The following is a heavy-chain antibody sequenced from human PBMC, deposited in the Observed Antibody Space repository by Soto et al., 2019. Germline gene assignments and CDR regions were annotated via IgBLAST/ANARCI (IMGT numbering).Heavy chain of an antibody. CDR1: GYSFPNYW. V-gene: IGHV5-51*01. CDR3: ARHNGFGENRSPDY. D-gene: IGHD3-10*01. Sequence: LGESLKISCKGSGYSFPNYWTAWVRQVPGKGLEWMGIIYGADSDTRYSPSFQGQVTISADKSISTAYLRWSNLKASDSAMYYCARHNGFGENRSPDYWGQGTLVTVSS. J-gene: IGHJ4*02. CDR2: IYGADSDT.